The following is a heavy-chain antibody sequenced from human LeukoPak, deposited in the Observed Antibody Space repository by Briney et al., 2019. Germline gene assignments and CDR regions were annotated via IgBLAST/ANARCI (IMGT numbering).Heavy chain of an antibody. J-gene: IGHJ4*02. Sequence: ASVKVSCKASGYTFTGYYMHWVRQAPGQGLEWMGWINPNSGGTNYAQKFQGRVTMTRNTSISTAYMELSSLRSEDTAVYYCARGNYPWDYYDSSGPVDYWGQGTLVTVSS. CDR3: ARGNYPWDYYDSSGPVDY. V-gene: IGHV1-2*02. CDR1: GYTFTGYY. CDR2: INPNSGGT. D-gene: IGHD3-22*01.